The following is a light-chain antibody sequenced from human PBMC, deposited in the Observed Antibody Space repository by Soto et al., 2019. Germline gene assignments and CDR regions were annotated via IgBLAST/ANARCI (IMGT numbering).Light chain of an antibody. J-gene: IGKJ2*01. Sequence: EIVLTQSPGTLSLSSGERATLSCRASQSVNNKYLAWYQQKPGHAPRLLIFGASNRAAGIPDRFSGSGSGTDFTLTISRLESEDFAVYYCQQYGSSPPMYTFGQGTKLEIK. CDR3: QQYGSSPPMYT. CDR1: QSVNNKY. V-gene: IGKV3-20*01. CDR2: GAS.